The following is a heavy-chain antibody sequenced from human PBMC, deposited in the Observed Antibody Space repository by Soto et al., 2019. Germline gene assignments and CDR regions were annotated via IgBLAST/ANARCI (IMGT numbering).Heavy chain of an antibody. CDR3: AHRPRGYSYHFDY. V-gene: IGHV2-5*02. J-gene: IGHJ4*02. D-gene: IGHD5-18*01. CDR2: IYWDDDE. CDR1: GFSLSTRGVG. Sequence: QITLKESGPTLVKPTQSLTLTCTFSGFSLSTRGVGVGWIRQPRGKALEWLALIYWDDDEGYSPSLKSRPTITQDPSKNPVLPTMTTMDPVETATYYCAHRPRGYSYHFDYWGQGTLVTVSS.